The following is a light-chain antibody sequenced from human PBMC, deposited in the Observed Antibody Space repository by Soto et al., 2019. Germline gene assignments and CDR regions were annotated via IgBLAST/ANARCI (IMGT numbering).Light chain of an antibody. Sequence: QCLLTQPRSLSGSPGQSVTISCTGTISDVGYYNYVSWYQRHPGKAPKLMIYDVFKRPSGVPDRFSGSKSGNTASLTISGLQAEDEGDYYCCSYAGSYNIYLFGTGTKVTVL. V-gene: IGLV2-11*01. CDR3: CSYAGSYNIYL. CDR1: ISDVGYYNY. J-gene: IGLJ1*01. CDR2: DVF.